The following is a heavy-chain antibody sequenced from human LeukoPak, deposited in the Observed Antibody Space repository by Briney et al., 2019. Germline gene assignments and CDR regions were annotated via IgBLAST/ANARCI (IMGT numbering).Heavy chain of an antibody. CDR3: ARDPNGDYIGTFDM. D-gene: IGHD4-17*01. Sequence: GGSLRLSCAASGFTFSSYGMHWVRQAPGKGLEWVASISGSGGSTQYADSVQGRFAISRDNSKNTLYLQMNSLRVEDTAMYFCARDPNGDYIGTFDMRGRGTMVSVSS. CDR1: GFTFSSYG. J-gene: IGHJ3*02. V-gene: IGHV3-23*01. CDR2: ISGSGGST.